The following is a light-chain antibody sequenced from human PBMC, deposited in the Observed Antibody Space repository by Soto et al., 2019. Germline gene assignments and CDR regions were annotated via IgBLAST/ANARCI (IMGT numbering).Light chain of an antibody. V-gene: IGLV2-14*03. CDR1: SGDVGDGYND. Sequence: QSALSQPASVSGSPGQSITIACTGDSGDVGDGYNDVSWYQQHPGKAHKRIIYDVSSRASGVSNRYSGAKSGNTGYLTISGPQDEDQSEYYCSSYTPSSCHVLYGGGTKLTAL. CDR2: DVS. CDR3: SSYTPSSCHVL. J-gene: IGLJ2*01.